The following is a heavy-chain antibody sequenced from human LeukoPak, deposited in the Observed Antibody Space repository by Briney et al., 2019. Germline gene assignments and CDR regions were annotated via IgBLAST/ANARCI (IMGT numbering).Heavy chain of an antibody. CDR3: ARGPGLIAVAAIHLGY. CDR1: GGTFSSYA. V-gene: IGHV1-69*05. D-gene: IGHD6-19*01. CDR2: IIPIFGTA. J-gene: IGHJ4*02. Sequence: GASVKVSCKASGGTFSSYAISWVRQAPGQGLEWMGGIIPIFGTANYAQKFQGRVTMTRNTSISTAYMELSSLRSEDTAVYYCARGPGLIAVAAIHLGYWGQGTLVTVSS.